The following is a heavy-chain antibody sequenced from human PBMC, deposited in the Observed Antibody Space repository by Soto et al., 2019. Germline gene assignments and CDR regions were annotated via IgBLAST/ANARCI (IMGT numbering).Heavy chain of an antibody. D-gene: IGHD2-8*01. CDR2: IYPGDSDT. J-gene: IGHJ4*02. Sequence: GALKISCKGSGYSFTSYWIGWVGPMPGKGLEWMGIIYPGDSDTRYSPSFQGQVTISADKSISTAYLQWSSLKASDTAMYYCARYCTNGVCYSSSSFDYWGQGTLVTVSS. CDR1: GYSFTSYW. V-gene: IGHV5-51*01. CDR3: ARYCTNGVCYSSSSFDY.